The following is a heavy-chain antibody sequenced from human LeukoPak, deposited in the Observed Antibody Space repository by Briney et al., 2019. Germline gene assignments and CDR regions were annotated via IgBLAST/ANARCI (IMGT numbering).Heavy chain of an antibody. J-gene: IGHJ4*02. D-gene: IGHD2-2*01. Sequence: SETLSLTGAVYGGSFSGYYWSWIRQPPGKGLEWIGEINHSGSTNYNPSLKSRVTISVDTSKNQFSLKLSSVTAADTAVYYCARGYCSSTSCQSGDYWGQGTLVTVSS. CDR2: INHSGST. CDR1: GGSFSGYY. V-gene: IGHV4-34*01. CDR3: ARGYCSSTSCQSGDY.